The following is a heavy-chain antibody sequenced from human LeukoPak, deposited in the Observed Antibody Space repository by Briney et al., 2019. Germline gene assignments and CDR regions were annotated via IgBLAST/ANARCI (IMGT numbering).Heavy chain of an antibody. Sequence: SVKVSCKASGYTFTSHDINWVRQATGQGLEWMGWMNPNSGSTGYAQKFQGRVTMTRTTSISTAYMELSSLKSEDTAVYYCARVVWNDGTDAFDIWGQGTMVTVSS. CDR3: ARVVWNDGTDAFDI. CDR1: GYTFTSHD. D-gene: IGHD1-1*01. V-gene: IGHV1-8*01. J-gene: IGHJ3*02. CDR2: MNPNSGST.